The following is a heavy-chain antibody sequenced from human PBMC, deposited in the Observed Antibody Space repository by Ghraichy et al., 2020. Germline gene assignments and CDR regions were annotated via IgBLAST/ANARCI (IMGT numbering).Heavy chain of an antibody. CDR1: GGSISSYY. CDR3: ARANAAVNWFDS. Sequence: SETLSLTCTVSGGSISSYYWSWIRQPAGKGLEWIGRIYTSGSTKYNPSLKSRVTMSIDTSKNQFSLKLTSVTAADTAVYYCARANAAVNWFDSWGQGTLVTVSS. V-gene: IGHV4-4*07. CDR2: IYTSGST. J-gene: IGHJ5*01. D-gene: IGHD6-13*01.